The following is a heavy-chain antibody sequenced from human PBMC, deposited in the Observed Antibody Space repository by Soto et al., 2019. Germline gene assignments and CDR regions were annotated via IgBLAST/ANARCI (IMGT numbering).Heavy chain of an antibody. CDR1: GGSISGGYY. V-gene: IGHV4-31*03. CDR2: IYYTGRT. Sequence: QVQLQESGPGLVKPSQTLSLTCSVSGGSISGGYYWSWIRQYPGKGLEWIGYIYYTGRTYYNPSLKGRIASSVDTSKNQFSLKLRSVTASATAMYYCARPMRLGELSLGYWGQGILVTVSS. J-gene: IGHJ4*02. D-gene: IGHD3-16*02. CDR3: ARPMRLGELSLGY.